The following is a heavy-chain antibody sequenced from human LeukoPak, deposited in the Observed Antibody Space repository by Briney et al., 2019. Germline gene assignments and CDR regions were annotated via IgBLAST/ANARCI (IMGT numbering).Heavy chain of an antibody. CDR3: ARDYSLNDFDY. J-gene: IGHJ4*02. V-gene: IGHV1-2*02. D-gene: IGHD1-1*01. CDR2: INPYNGYT. Sequence: ASVKVSCKSSGYTFTDHFIHWVRQAPGQGLEWVGEINPYNGYTKYGWRLQGRVTMTRDTSISTAFMEVSRLTSDDTAVYYCARDYSLNDFDYWGQGTLVTVAS. CDR1: GYTFTDHF.